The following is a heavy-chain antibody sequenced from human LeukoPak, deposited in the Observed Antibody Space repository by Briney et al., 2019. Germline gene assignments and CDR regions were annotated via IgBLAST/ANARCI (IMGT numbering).Heavy chain of an antibody. J-gene: IGHJ4*02. CDR2: FYNSGST. V-gene: IGHV4-38-2*01. CDR3: VRGRGSYFDY. Sequence: ECIGTFYNSGSTYDNPSLKSRVTASVNTSKKQFCLKQRSVTAADTAVYYCVRGRGSYFDYWGQGTLVTVSS. D-gene: IGHD1-26*01.